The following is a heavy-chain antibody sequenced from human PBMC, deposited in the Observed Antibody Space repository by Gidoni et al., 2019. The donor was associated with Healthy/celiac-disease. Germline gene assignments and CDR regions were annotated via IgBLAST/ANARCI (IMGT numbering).Heavy chain of an antibody. CDR2: IRSKAYGGTT. CDR3: TRARQQLDGGDDAFDI. CDR1: GFTFGDYA. Sequence: EVQLVESGGGLVKPGRSLRLSCTASGFTFGDYAMSWFRQAPGKGLEWVGFIRSKAYGGTTEYAASVKGRFTISRDDSKSIAYLQMNSLKTEDTAVYYCTRARQQLDGGDDAFDIWGQGTMVTVSS. V-gene: IGHV3-49*05. J-gene: IGHJ3*02. D-gene: IGHD6-13*01.